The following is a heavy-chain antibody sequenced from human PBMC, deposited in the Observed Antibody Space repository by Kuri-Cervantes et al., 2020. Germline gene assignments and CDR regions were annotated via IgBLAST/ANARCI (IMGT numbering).Heavy chain of an antibody. CDR3: ARDRVHYDIFTGYYAYYYYGMDV. J-gene: IGHJ6*02. CDR2: ISYEGSNK. D-gene: IGHD3-9*01. CDR1: GFTFSGYA. Sequence: GGSLRLSCAASGFTFSGYAMHWVRQAPGKGLEWVGVISYEGSNKYYADAVKVRFTISRDNSNNTLYLQMNSLRAEETAMYYCARDRVHYDIFTGYYAYYYYGMDVWGQGTTVTVSS. V-gene: IGHV3-30-3*01.